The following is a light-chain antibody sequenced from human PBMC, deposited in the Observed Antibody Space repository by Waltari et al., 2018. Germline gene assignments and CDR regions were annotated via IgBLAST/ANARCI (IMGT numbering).Light chain of an antibody. Sequence: DIVMTQSPLSLPVTPGEPASISCRSSQSLLHSTGYNYLDWYLQKPGQSPQLLIYLGSNRAAGVPERFSGSGSGTDFTLKSSRVEAEDVGVYYCQAYDSRLSVGVFGGGT. J-gene: IGKJ4*01. CDR3: QAYDSRLSVGV. CDR1: QSLLHSTGYNY. CDR2: LGS. V-gene: IGKV2-28*01.